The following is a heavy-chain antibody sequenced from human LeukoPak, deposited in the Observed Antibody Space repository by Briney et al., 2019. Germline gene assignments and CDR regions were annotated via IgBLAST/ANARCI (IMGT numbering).Heavy chain of an antibody. CDR1: SGSINSYY. D-gene: IGHD1-26*01. V-gene: IGHV4-4*07. Sequence: KPSETLSLTCTVSSGSINSYYWGWVWQPPGKGLEWIGRIYTTGATQYNPSLKSRVTMSIDTSTNQFSLNLRSMTAADTAVYYCGRQGYTASYYFLDFWSQGTLVAVS. CDR3: GRQGYTASYYFLDF. CDR2: IYTTGAT. J-gene: IGHJ4*02.